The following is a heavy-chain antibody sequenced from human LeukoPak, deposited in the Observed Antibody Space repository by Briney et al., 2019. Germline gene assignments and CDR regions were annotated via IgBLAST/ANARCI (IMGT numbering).Heavy chain of an antibody. J-gene: IGHJ4*02. Sequence: GGSLRLSCSASGFTFSSYTIHWVRQAPGKGLEFVSAITNNGGTTYYADSVKGRFTISRDNSKNTVYLQMSSLRAEDTAVYYCVIVRGYFDSSGSDYWGQGTLVTVSS. CDR2: ITNNGGTT. D-gene: IGHD3-9*01. V-gene: IGHV3-64D*06. CDR1: GFTFSSYT. CDR3: VIVRGYFDSSGSDY.